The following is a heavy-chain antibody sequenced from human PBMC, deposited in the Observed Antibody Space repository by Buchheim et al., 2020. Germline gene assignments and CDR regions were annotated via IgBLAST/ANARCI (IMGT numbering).Heavy chain of an antibody. CDR1: GYTFTGYY. J-gene: IGHJ6*02. CDR3: ARFRFYGPYYYYYGMDV. V-gene: IGHV1-2*02. CDR2: INLNSGGT. Sequence: QVQLVQSGAEVKKPGASVKVSCKASGYTFTGYYMHWVRQAPGQGLEWMGWINLNSGGTNYAQTFQGRVTMTRDTSISTAYMERSRLRSDDTAVYYCARFRFYGPYYYYYGMDVWGQGTT. D-gene: IGHD2/OR15-2a*01.